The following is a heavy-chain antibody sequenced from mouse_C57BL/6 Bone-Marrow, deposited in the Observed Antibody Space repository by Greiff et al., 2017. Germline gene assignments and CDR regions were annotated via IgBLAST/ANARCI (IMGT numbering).Heavy chain of an antibody. J-gene: IGHJ1*03. CDR3: ATIYYGNYWYFDV. CDR1: GYTFTSYW. D-gene: IGHD2-1*01. V-gene: IGHV1-52*01. CDR2: IDPSDSET. Sequence: QVQLKQPGAELVRPGSSVKLSCKASGYTFTSYWMHWVKQRPIQGLEWIGNIDPSDSETHYNQKFKDKATLTVDKSSSTAYMQLSSLTSEDSAVYYCATIYYGNYWYFDVWGTGTTVTVSS.